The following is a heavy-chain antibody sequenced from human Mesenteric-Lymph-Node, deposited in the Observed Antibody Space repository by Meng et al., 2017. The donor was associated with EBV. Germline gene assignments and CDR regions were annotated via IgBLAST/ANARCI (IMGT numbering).Heavy chain of an antibody. J-gene: IGHJ5*02. CDR2: TGTS. Sequence: QLQLQESGPGLVKPSETLSLTCTISGGAISSDNWAWIRQPPGKGLEWIGDTGTSYYNPSLKNRVTISVDTSNQFSLKLSSVTAADTAVYYCARGASMVDTGFDRWGQGALVTVSS. CDR1: GGAISSDN. CDR3: ARGASMVDTGFDR. D-gene: IGHD5-18*01. V-gene: IGHV4-39*01.